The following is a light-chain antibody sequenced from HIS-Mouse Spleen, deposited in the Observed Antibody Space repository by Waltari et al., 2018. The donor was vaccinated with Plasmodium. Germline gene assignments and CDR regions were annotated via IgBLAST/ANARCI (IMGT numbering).Light chain of an antibody. CDR1: QSISSY. CDR3: QQSYSTWT. J-gene: IGKJ1*01. CDR2: AAS. V-gene: IGKV1-39*01. Sequence: DIQMTQSPSSLSASIGDRVTITCRASQSISSYLMWYQQKPGKAPKLLIYAASSLQSGVPSRFSGSGSGTDFTLSISSLQPEDFATYYCQQSYSTWTFGQGTKVEIK.